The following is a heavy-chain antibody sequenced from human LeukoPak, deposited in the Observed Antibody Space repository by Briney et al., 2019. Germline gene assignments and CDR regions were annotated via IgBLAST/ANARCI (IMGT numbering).Heavy chain of an antibody. Sequence: ASVTVSCKASGYTFSSYGISWLRQAPGQGLEWMGWISAYNGNTNYAQKLQGRVTMTTDTSTTTAYMELRSLRSDDTAVYYCARDRGATPGDWFDPWGQGTLVTVSS. J-gene: IGHJ5*02. CDR2: ISAYNGNT. CDR1: GYTFSSYG. D-gene: IGHD1-26*01. CDR3: ARDRGATPGDWFDP. V-gene: IGHV1-18*04.